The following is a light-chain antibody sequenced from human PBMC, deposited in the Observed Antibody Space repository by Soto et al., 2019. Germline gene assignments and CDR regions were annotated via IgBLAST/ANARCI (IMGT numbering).Light chain of an antibody. J-gene: IGLJ2*01. V-gene: IGLV2-14*03. CDR2: AVD. CDR1: SSDVGGYNF. Sequence: QSALTQPASVSGSPGQSVTISRTGTSSDVGGYNFVSWYQHHPGEAPTLLIYAVDERPSGVSNRFSGSKSGNTASLTISGLQAADEADYYCTSYATATTWVFGGGTKVTVL. CDR3: TSYATATTWV.